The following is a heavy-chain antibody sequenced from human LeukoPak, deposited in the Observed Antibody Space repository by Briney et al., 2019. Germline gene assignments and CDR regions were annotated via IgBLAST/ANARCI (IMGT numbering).Heavy chain of an antibody. CDR3: ARSLNSSLGVWFDP. D-gene: IGHD6-13*01. Sequence: GESLKISCKGSGYSFISHWIGWVRQMPGKGLEWMGIIYPGDSDTRYSPPFQGQVTISADKSISTAYLQWSSLKASDIAMYYRARSLNSSLGVWFDPWGQGTLVTVSS. CDR1: GYSFISHW. V-gene: IGHV5-51*01. CDR2: IYPGDSDT. J-gene: IGHJ5*02.